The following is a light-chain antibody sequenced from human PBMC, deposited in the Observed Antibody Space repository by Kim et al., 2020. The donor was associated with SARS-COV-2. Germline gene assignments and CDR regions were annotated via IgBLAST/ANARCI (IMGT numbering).Light chain of an antibody. CDR2: LAS. CDR3: QQRNNWPLS. J-gene: IGKJ4*01. V-gene: IGKV3-11*01. CDR1: ESVKSN. Sequence: WSPGERATRSCRASESVKSNLAWYQQKPGQAPRLLIDLASNRATGIPARFSGSGSGTDFTLTISRLEPEDFAVYYCQQRNNWPLSFGGGTKVDIK.